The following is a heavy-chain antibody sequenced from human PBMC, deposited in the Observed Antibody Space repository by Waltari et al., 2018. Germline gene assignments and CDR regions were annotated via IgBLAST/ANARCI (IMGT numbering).Heavy chain of an antibody. CDR3: ARAILRLGVLSNYFDY. V-gene: IGHV3-48*04. CDR1: GFTFSSYT. D-gene: IGHD3-16*02. J-gene: IGHJ4*02. Sequence: EVQLVESGGGLVQPGGSLRLSCAASGFTFSSYTMNWVRQAPGKGLEWGSYISSGSSAIYYADSVKGRFTISRDNAKNSLHLQMNSLRAEDTAVYYCARAILRLGVLSNYFDYWGQGTLVTVSS. CDR2: ISSGSSAI.